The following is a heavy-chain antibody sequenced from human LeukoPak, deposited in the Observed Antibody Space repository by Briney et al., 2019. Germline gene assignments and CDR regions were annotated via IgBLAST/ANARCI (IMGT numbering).Heavy chain of an antibody. CDR2: INPNGGGT. Sequence: ASVKVSCKASGYTFSDCYIYWVRQAPGQGLEWMGWINPNGGGTKYAQKFQGRVTMTRDTSISTGYMELSRLRSDDTALYYCARGSRLQLHGYWGQGTLVTVSS. J-gene: IGHJ4*02. V-gene: IGHV1-2*02. CDR3: ARGSRLQLHGY. D-gene: IGHD2-2*01. CDR1: GYTFSDCY.